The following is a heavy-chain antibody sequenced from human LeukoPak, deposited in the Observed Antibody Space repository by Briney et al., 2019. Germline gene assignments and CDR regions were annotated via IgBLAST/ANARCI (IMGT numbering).Heavy chain of an antibody. D-gene: IGHD5-18*01. Sequence: SQTLSLTCTVSGASISSGGYYWSWIRQHPGKGLEWFRYIYYSGSTYYNPSLKSRVTISVDTSKNQFSLKLSSVTAADTAVYYCARKAPAIVSYYYYGMDVWGQGTTVTVSS. J-gene: IGHJ6*02. CDR3: ARKAPAIVSYYYYGMDV. V-gene: IGHV4-31*03. CDR1: GASISSGGYY. CDR2: IYYSGST.